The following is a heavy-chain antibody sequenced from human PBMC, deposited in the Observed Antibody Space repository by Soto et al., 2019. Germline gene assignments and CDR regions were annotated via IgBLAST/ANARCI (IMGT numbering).Heavy chain of an antibody. D-gene: IGHD3-22*01. J-gene: IGHJ3*02. V-gene: IGHV3-48*02. CDR1: GFTFSRYS. CDR2: ISSSSSTI. Sequence: EVQLVESGGGLVQPGGSLRLSCAASGFTFSRYSMNWVRQAPGKGLEWVSYISSSSSTIYYADSVKGRFTISRDNAKNSLYLKMNSLRDEDTAVYYCGGDSSGYFSPDVFDIWGQGTMVTVSS. CDR3: GGDSSGYFSPDVFDI.